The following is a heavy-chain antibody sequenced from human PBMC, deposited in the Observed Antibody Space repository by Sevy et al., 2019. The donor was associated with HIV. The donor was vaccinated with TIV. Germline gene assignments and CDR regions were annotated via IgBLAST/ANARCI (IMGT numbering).Heavy chain of an antibody. Sequence: SETLSLSCTVSGGSITSSGHYWGWIRPSPGKGLEWIVAVYYVGKSYANPSLTRRVTVSADTSKTLFSLILASLTAADTAIYYCARVAGGENYDYCFDVWGLGTSVTVSS. CDR3: ARVAGGENYDYCFDV. V-gene: IGHV4-39*01. CDR1: GGSITSSGHY. D-gene: IGHD2-21*01. J-gene: IGHJ6*02. CDR2: VYYVGKS.